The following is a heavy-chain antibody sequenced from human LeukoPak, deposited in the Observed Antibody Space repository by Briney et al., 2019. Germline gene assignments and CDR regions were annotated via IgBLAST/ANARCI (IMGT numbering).Heavy chain of an antibody. J-gene: IGHJ4*02. V-gene: IGHV4-39*01. D-gene: IGHD3-9*01. CDR2: IYYSGST. CDR1: GGSISSSSYY. CDR3: ASSVAAPRYFDTTFDY. Sequence: NPSETLSLTCTVSGGSISSSSYYWGWIRQPPGKGLEWIGSIYYSGSTYYNPSLKSRVTISVDTSKNQFSLKLSSVTAADTAVYYCASSVAAPRYFDTTFDYWGQGTLVTVSS.